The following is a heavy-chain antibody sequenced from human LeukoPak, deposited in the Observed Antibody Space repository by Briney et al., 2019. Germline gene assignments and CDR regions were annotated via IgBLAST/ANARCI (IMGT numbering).Heavy chain of an antibody. J-gene: IGHJ4*02. CDR2: ISAYNANT. Sequence: GASVKVSCKASGYTFTSYGISWVRQAPGQGLEWMGWISAYNANTNYAQKLQGRVTMTTDTSTSTAYMELRSLRSDDTAVYYCARELRGYSYGYSHYFDYWGQGTLVTVSS. V-gene: IGHV1-18*01. CDR1: GYTFTSYG. D-gene: IGHD5-18*01. CDR3: ARELRGYSYGYSHYFDY.